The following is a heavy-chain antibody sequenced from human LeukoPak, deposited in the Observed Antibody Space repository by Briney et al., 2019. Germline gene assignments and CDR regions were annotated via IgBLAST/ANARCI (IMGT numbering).Heavy chain of an antibody. Sequence: ASVKVSCKASGYTFTGYYMHWVRQAPGQGLEWMAWINPNSGGTNYAQKFQGRVTMTRDTSISTAYMESSRLRPDDTAVYYCARSAAGDYWGQGTLVTVSS. V-gene: IGHV1-2*02. CDR2: INPNSGGT. CDR1: GYTFTGYY. CDR3: ARSAAGDY. J-gene: IGHJ4*02. D-gene: IGHD6-13*01.